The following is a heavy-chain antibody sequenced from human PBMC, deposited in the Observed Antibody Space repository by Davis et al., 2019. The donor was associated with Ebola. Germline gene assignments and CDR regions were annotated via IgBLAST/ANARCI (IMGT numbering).Heavy chain of an antibody. D-gene: IGHD5-24*01. CDR2: INSDGSST. J-gene: IGHJ4*02. V-gene: IGHV3-74*01. CDR3: ARDAREMATNY. CDR1: GFTFSSYW. Sequence: HTGGSLRLSCAASGFTFSSYWMHWVRQAPGKGLVWVSRINSDGSSTNYADSVKGRFTISRDNAKNTVYLQLNSLRAEDTVVYYCARDAREMATNYWGQGTLVTVSS.